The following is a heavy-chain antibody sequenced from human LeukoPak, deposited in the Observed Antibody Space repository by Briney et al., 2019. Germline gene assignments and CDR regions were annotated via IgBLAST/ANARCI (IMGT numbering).Heavy chain of an antibody. CDR1: GYTFTSFD. CDR3: ARVSRGVNICDS. CDR2: ISVYNGDT. J-gene: IGHJ4*02. Sequence: ASVKVSCTASGYTFTSFDISWVRQAPGQGLEWMGWISVYNGDTNYAQKLQDRVTMTTDTSTSTAYMELRSLGSDDTAVYYCARVSRGVNICDSWGQGTLVTVSS. V-gene: IGHV1-18*01. D-gene: IGHD2/OR15-2a*01.